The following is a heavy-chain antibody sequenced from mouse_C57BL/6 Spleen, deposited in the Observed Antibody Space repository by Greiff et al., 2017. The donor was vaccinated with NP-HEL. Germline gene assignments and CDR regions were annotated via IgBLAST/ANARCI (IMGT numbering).Heavy chain of an antibody. D-gene: IGHD1-1*01. CDR2: IDPSDSET. V-gene: IGHV1-52*01. Sequence: QVQLQQPGAELVRPGSSVKLSCKASGYTFTSYWMHWVKQRPIQGLEWIGNIDPSDSETHYNQKFKDKATLTVDKSSSTAYMQLSSLTSEDSAVYYCAREDYGRSYGWSFDVWGTGTTVTVSS. CDR1: GYTFTSYW. CDR3: AREDYGRSYGWSFDV. J-gene: IGHJ1*03.